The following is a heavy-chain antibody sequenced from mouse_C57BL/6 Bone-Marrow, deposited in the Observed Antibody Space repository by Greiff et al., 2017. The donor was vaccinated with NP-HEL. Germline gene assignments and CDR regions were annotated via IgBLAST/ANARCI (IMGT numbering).Heavy chain of an antibody. V-gene: IGHV1-50*01. D-gene: IGHD2-4*01. CDR2: IDPSDSYT. CDR1: GYTFTSYW. CDR3: VYYDYDSWFAY. J-gene: IGHJ3*01. Sequence: QVQLQQPGAELVKPGASVKLSCKASGYTFTSYWMQWVKQRPGQGLEWIGEIDPSDSYTNYHHKFKGKATLTVDTSSSTAYMQLSSLTSEDSAGYYCVYYDYDSWFAYWGQGTLVTVSA.